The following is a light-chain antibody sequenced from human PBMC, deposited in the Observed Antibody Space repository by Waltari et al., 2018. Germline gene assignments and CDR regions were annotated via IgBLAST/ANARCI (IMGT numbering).Light chain of an antibody. CDR2: AAS. J-gene: IGKJ1*01. V-gene: IGKV1-9*01. Sequence: IQLTQSPSSLSASVGDSVTITCRASQGVNVYLAWDQQKPGKAPKLLIYAASTLQSGVSSRFSGSGSGTDFTLTINSLQPEDIATYYCQQFNASPRTFGQGTNVEIK. CDR1: QGVNVY. CDR3: QQFNASPRT.